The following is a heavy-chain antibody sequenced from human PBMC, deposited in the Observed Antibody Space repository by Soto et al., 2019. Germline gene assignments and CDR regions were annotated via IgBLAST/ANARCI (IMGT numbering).Heavy chain of an antibody. CDR3: AKSYGHDYHYMDV. CDR1: GFILSSKI. CDR2: LSGDTNSA. Sequence: GGSLRLSCAASGFILSSKIMRWVRQAPGKRLEWVSSLSGDTNSAQYADSVRGRFTVSSDNSKSTLYLQMNSLRAEDSAVYYCAKSYGHDYHYMDVWGKGTTVTVSS. J-gene: IGHJ6*03. D-gene: IGHD2-21*01. V-gene: IGHV3-23*01.